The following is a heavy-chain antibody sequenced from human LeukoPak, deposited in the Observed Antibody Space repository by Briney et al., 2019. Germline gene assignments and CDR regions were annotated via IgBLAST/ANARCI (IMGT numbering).Heavy chain of an antibody. V-gene: IGHV3-21*01. CDR3: ARDASRGLLPDY. CDR1: GFTFSTYG. J-gene: IGHJ4*02. Sequence: GGSLRLSCAASGFTFSTYGMNWVRQAPGKGLEWVSSISSSGRNIFYADSVTGRFTISRDNANNSLYLQMNSLRAEDTAVYYCARDASRGLLPDYWGQGTLVTVSS. D-gene: IGHD3-10*01. CDR2: ISSSGRNI.